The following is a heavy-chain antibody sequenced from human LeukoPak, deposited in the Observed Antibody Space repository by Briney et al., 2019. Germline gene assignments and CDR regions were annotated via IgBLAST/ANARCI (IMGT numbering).Heavy chain of an antibody. CDR3: ATRPVGATPYFDY. CDR2: IYYSGST. V-gene: IGHV4-59*08. J-gene: IGHJ4*02. CDR1: GGSVSGYY. Sequence: SETLSLTCTVPGGSVSGYYWSWIRQPPGKGLEWIGYIYYSGSTNYNPSLKSRVTISVDTSKNQFSLKLSSVTAADTAVYYCATRPVGATPYFDYWGQGTLVTVSS. D-gene: IGHD1-26*01.